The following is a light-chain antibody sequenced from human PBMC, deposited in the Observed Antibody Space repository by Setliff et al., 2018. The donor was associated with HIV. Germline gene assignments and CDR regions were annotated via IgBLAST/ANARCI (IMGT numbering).Light chain of an antibody. J-gene: IGLJ1*01. CDR2: DVS. CDR3: SSYTSSTPLYV. Sequence: QSVLTQPASVSGSPGQSITISCTGTSSDVGGHYYVSWYQQHPGKAPNLMISDVSHRPSGVSNRFSGSRSGNTASLTISGLQAEDEADYYCSSYTSSTPLYVFGPGTKVTVL. V-gene: IGLV2-14*03. CDR1: SSDVGGHYY.